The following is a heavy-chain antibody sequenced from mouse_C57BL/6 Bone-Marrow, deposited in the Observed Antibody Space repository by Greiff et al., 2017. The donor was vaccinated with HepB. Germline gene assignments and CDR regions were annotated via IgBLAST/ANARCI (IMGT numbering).Heavy chain of an antibody. CDR3: ARDGYPYYFDY. D-gene: IGHD2-3*01. CDR1: GYTFTSYT. CDR2: INPSSGYT. Sequence: VKLMESGAELARPGASVKMSCKASGYTFTSYTMHWVKQRPGQGLEWIGYINPSSGYTKYNQKFKDKATLTADKSSSTAYMQLSSLTSEDSAVYDCARDGYPYYFDYWGQGTTLTVSS. V-gene: IGHV1-4*01. J-gene: IGHJ2*01.